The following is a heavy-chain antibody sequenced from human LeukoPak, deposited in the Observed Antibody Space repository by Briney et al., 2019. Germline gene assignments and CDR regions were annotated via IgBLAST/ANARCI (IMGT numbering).Heavy chain of an antibody. CDR1: GGTFSSYT. CDR2: IIPILGIA. Sequence: SVKVSCKASGGTFSSYTISWVRQAPGQGLEWMGRIIPILGIANYAQKFQGRVTITADKSTSTAYMELSSLRSEDTAVYYCAYLGYCSGGSCYGVDYWGQGTLVTVSS. CDR3: AYLGYCSGGSCYGVDY. J-gene: IGHJ4*02. V-gene: IGHV1-69*02. D-gene: IGHD2-15*01.